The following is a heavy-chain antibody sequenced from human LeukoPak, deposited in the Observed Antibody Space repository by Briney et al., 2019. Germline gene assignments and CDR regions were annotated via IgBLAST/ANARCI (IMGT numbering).Heavy chain of an antibody. J-gene: IGHJ4*02. D-gene: IGHD6-13*01. CDR1: GGSISGY. CDR2: IYSTGTN. V-gene: IGHV4-4*07. CDR3: ARLPQQLATFDY. Sequence: SETLSLTCTVSGGSISGYWTWIRQSAGKGLEWIGHIYSTGTNNYNPSLRSRVTLSVDTSKNQFSLKLSSVTAADTAVYYCARLPQQLATFDYWGQGTLVTVSS.